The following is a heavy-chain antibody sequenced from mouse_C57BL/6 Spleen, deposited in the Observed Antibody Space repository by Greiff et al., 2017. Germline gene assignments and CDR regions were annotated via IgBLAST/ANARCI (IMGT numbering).Heavy chain of an antibody. J-gene: IGHJ2*01. CDR1: GYAFSSYW. V-gene: IGHV1-80*01. D-gene: IGHD1-1*01. CDR2: IYPGDGDT. CDR3: ARGNYYGSLYYFDY. Sequence: QVPLQQSGAELVKPGASVKISCKASGYAFSSYWMNWVKQRPGKGLEWIGQIYPGDGDTNYNGKFKGKATLTADKSSSTAYMQLSSLTSEDSAVYFCARGNYYGSLYYFDYWGQGTTLTVSS.